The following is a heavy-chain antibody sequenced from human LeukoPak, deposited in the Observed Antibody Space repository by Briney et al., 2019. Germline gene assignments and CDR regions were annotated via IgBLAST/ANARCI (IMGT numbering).Heavy chain of an antibody. CDR1: GFTFSSYA. CDR2: VTGNGDTT. CDR3: AKGGCSRGCSGNF. V-gene: IGHV3-23*01. J-gene: IGHJ4*02. D-gene: IGHD6-19*01. Sequence: GGSLRLSCAASGFTFSSYAMYWVRQAPGKGLECVSAVTGNGDTTYYADSVKGRFTISRANSKKTLSLQMNSLRDDDTALYYCAKGGCSRGCSGNFWGQGTLVTVSA.